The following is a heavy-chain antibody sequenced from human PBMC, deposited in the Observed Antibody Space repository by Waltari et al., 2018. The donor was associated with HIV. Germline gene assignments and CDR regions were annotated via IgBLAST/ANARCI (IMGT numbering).Heavy chain of an antibody. J-gene: IGHJ4*02. Sequence: QVQLAESGGGGVQPGGSPRLSCAASGSLFHNNCINGVRQAPGKGLGWVAVIWYDGSKTYYEGSVKGRFTISRDTSKNTVYLQMSSLRAEDTALYYCARDQEFMTTVTPLAYWGQGTPVTVSS. V-gene: IGHV3-33*01. CDR1: GSLFHNNC. CDR2: IWYDGSKT. CDR3: ARDQEFMTTVTPLAY. D-gene: IGHD4-4*01.